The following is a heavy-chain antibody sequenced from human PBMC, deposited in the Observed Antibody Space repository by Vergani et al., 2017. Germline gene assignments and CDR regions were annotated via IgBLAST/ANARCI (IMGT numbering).Heavy chain of an antibody. V-gene: IGHV1-18*01. D-gene: IGHD3-22*01. Sequence: QVQLVQSGAEVKKPGASVKVSCKASGYTFTNYGFSWVRQAPGQGLEWMGWISAYNGNTNYAQKLQGRVTMTTDTSTSTAYMELRSLRSDDTAVYYCARDTNYYDSSGYPDYWGQGTLVTVSS. CDR3: ARDTNYYDSSGYPDY. CDR2: ISAYNGNT. CDR1: GYTFTNYG. J-gene: IGHJ4*02.